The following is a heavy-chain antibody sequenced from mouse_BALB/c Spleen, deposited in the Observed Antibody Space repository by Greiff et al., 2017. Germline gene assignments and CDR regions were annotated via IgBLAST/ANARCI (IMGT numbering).Heavy chain of an antibody. CDR1: GYAFSSYW. CDR3: ARYGNYVFDY. V-gene: IGHV1-80*01. D-gene: IGHD2-1*01. Sequence: QVQLQQSGAELVRPGSSVKISCKASGYAFSSYWMNWVKQRPGQGLEWIGQIYPGDGDTNYNGKFKGKATLTADKSSSTAYMQLSSLTSEDSAVYFCARYGNYVFDYWGQGTTLTGSS. J-gene: IGHJ2*01. CDR2: IYPGDGDT.